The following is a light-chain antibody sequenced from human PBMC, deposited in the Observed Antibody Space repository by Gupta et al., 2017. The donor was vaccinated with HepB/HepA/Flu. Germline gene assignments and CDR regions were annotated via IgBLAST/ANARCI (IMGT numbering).Light chain of an antibody. V-gene: IGLV3-21*03. CDR3: QVWDSSSDNVV. J-gene: IGLJ2*01. Sequence: SSVLTQPPSVSVAPETTARSTCGGTNIGSKRVHWYQQQPGQAPVLVVYDDRDRTSGIPERFSGSNSGTTATLTISRVEAGDEADYYCQVWDSSSDNVVFGGGTKLTVL. CDR1: NIGSKR. CDR2: DDR.